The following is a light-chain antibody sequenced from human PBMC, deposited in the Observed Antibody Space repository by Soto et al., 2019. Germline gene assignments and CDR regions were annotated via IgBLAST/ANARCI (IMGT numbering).Light chain of an antibody. CDR1: QTVSKNY. Sequence: EIVLTQSPVTLSLSPGEGATLSCRASQTVSKNYLAWYHQKPGQAPRLLIYAASTRATGIPDRFSGSGSGTDFTLTISRLEPEDFAVFYCQQYAVSPITFGQVTRLEIK. J-gene: IGKJ5*01. CDR3: QQYAVSPIT. CDR2: AAS. V-gene: IGKV3-20*01.